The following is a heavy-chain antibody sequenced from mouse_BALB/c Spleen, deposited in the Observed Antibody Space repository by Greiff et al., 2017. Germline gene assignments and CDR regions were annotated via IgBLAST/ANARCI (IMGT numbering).Heavy chain of an antibody. D-gene: IGHD2-4*01. CDR1: GYSITSGYY. CDR3: ARDKDDYDSAWFAY. J-gene: IGHJ3*01. CDR2: ISYDGSN. V-gene: IGHV3-6*02. Sequence: VQLQQSGPGLVKPSQSLSLTCSVTGYSITSGYYWNWIRQFPGNKLEWMGYISYDGSNNYNPSLKNRISITRDTSKNQFFLKLNSVTTEDTATYYCARDKDDYDSAWFAYWGQGTLVTVSA.